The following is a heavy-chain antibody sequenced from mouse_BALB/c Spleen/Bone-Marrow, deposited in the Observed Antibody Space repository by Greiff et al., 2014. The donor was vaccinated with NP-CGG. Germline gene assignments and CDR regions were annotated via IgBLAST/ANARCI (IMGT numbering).Heavy chain of an antibody. V-gene: IGHV1-31*01. Sequence: VQLQQSGPELVKPGASVKISCKASGHSFTGYYMHWVKQSHVKSLEWIGRINPYNGVISYNQNFKDKASLTVDKSSSTAYMELHSLTSEDSAVYYCARNGPYAMDYWGQGTSVTVSS. CDR3: ARNGPYAMDY. CDR1: GHSFTGYY. J-gene: IGHJ4*01. D-gene: IGHD3-1*01. CDR2: INPYNGVI.